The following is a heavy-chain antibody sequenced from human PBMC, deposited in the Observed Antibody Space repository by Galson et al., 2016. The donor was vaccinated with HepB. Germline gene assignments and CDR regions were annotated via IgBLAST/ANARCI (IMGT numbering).Heavy chain of an antibody. J-gene: IGHJ3*02. CDR3: AREFPGSARGTHDAFDI. CDR2: IIAVFRIG. Sequence: SVKVSCKASGYTFTTYGISWVRQAPGQGLEWMGGIIAVFRIGNYAQKFQGRVKITADDSTSTAYMELSSLRSEDTAVYYCAREFPGSARGTHDAFDIWGQGTMVTVSS. CDR1: GYTFTTYG. D-gene: IGHD6-13*01. V-gene: IGHV1-69*13.